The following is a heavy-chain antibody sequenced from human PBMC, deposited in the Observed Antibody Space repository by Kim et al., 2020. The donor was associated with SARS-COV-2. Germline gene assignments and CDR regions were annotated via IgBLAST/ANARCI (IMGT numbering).Heavy chain of an antibody. V-gene: IGHV3-7*01. J-gene: IGHJ6*02. Sequence: VESVKGRFTISRDNAENALYLQMDSLRAEDTAIYYCVREANQQGGMDVWGQGTTVTVSS. CDR3: VREANQQGGMDV.